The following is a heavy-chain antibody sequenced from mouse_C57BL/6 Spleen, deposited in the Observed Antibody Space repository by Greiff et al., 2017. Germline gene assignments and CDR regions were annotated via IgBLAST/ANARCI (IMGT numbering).Heavy chain of an antibody. J-gene: IGHJ4*01. CDR2: IHPNSGST. V-gene: IGHV1-64*01. CDR1: GYTFTSYW. D-gene: IGHD2-1*01. Sequence: VQLVESGAELVKPGASVKLSCKASGYTFTSYWMHWVKQRPGQGLEWIGMIHPNSGSTNYNEKFKSKATLTVDKSSSTAYMQLSSLTSEDSAVYYCARDYGNVPAMDYWGQGTSVTVSS. CDR3: ARDYGNVPAMDY.